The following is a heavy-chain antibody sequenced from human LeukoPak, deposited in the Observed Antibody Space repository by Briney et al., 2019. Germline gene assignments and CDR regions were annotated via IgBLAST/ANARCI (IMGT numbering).Heavy chain of an antibody. J-gene: IGHJ4*02. CDR2: MYYSGST. CDR3: ASQTDYYFDY. D-gene: IGHD2-21*01. Sequence: SETLSPTCTVSGGSISSSRYYWVWIRQPPGKGLEWIGSMYYSGSTYYNPSLKSRLTISVDTSKNQFSLKLSSVTAADTAVYYCASQTDYYFDYWGQGTLVTVSS. V-gene: IGHV4-39*01. CDR1: GGSISSSRYY.